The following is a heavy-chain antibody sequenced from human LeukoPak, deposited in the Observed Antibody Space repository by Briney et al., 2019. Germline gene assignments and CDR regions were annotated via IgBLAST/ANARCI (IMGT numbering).Heavy chain of an antibody. V-gene: IGHV3-23*01. J-gene: IGHJ5*02. CDR2: ISGSGGST. CDR1: GFTFSSYA. CDR3: AKDLRQWRVVENWFDR. Sequence: GGSLRLSCAASGFTFSSYAMSWVRQAPGKGLEGVSAISGSGGSTYYADSVKGRFTISRDNSKNTLYLQMNSLRAEDTAVYYCAKDLRQWRVVENWFDRWGQGTLVTVSS. D-gene: IGHD6-19*01.